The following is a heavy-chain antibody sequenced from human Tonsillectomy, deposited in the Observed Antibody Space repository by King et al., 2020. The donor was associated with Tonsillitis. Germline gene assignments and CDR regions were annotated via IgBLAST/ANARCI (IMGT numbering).Heavy chain of an antibody. CDR1: GYTFTSYY. CDR3: ARDYFEGSGGYYKWGGYFGY. J-gene: IGHJ4*02. D-gene: IGHD3-10*01. V-gene: IGHV1-46*01. CDR2: INPSGGST. Sequence: HVQLVESGAEVKKPGASVKVSCKASGYTFTSYYMHWVRQAPGQGLEWMGIINPSGGSTSYAQKFQGRVTMTRDTSTSTVYMELSSLRSEDTAVYYCARDYFEGSGGYYKWGGYFGYWGQGTLVTVSS.